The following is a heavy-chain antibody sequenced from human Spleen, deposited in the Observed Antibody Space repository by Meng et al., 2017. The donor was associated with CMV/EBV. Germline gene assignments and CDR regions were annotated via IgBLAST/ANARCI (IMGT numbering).Heavy chain of an antibody. D-gene: IGHD1-20*01. CDR3: ARLGVVITDFG. CDR1: GFTFSSYS. V-gene: IGHV3-21*01. Sequence: GGSLRLSCAASGFTFSSYSMNWARQAPGKGLEWVSSITSSSSYIYYADSVKGRFTISRDNAKNSLYLQMNSLRAEDTAVYYCARLGVVITDFGWGQGTLVTVSS. J-gene: IGHJ4*02. CDR2: ITSSSSYI.